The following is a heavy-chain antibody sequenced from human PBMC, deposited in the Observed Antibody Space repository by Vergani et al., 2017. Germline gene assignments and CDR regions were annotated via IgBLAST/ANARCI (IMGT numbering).Heavy chain of an antibody. V-gene: IGHV3-30*18. CDR2: SSYDGSDK. D-gene: IGHD2-21*01. J-gene: IGHJ6*02. CDR3: AKARDPNCKGGNCYSYYYGLDL. Sequence: QVQLVESGGGVVQPGRSLRLSCAASGFTFSTYAMHWVRQAPGKGLEWVAFSSYDGSDKYYADSLKGRFTISRDNSKDTLYLQMNSLRVEDTAIYYCAKARDPNCKGGNCYSYYYGLDLWGQGTTVTVSS. CDR1: GFTFSTYA.